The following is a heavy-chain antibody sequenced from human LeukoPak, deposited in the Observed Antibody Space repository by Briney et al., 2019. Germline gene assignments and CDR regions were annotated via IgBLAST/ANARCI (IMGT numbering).Heavy chain of an antibody. Sequence: SETLSLTCTVSGGSISSYYWSWIRQPPGKGLEWIGYIYYSGSTNYNPSLKSRVTISVDTSKNQFSLKLSSVTAADTAVYYCAXXKRGDGYVFDYWGQGTLVTVSS. CDR1: GGSISSYY. CDR3: AXXKRGDGYVFDY. CDR2: IYYSGST. V-gene: IGHV4-59*01. D-gene: IGHD5-24*01. J-gene: IGHJ4*02.